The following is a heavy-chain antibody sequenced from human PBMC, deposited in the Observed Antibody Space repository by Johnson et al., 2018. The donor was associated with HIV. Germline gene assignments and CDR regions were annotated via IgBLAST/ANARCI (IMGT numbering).Heavy chain of an antibody. CDR1: GFTFSSYW. V-gene: IGHV3-9*01. D-gene: IGHD3-22*01. J-gene: IGHJ3*02. CDR3: AKDLALSGYLDAFDI. CDR2: ISWNSGSI. Sequence: EVQLVESGGGVVQPGRSLRLSCAASGFTFSSYWMSWVRQAPGKGLEWVSGISWNSGSIGYADSVKGRFTISRDNAKNSLYLQMNSLRAGDTALYYCAKDLALSGYLDAFDIWGQGTMVTVSS.